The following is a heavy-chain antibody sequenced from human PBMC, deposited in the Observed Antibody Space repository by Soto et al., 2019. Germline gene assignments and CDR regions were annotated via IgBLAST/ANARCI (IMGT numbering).Heavy chain of an antibody. Sequence: EVQLVESGGGLVQPGGSLRLSCAASGFTFSSYSMNWVRQAPGKGLEWVSYISSATTTIYYADSVKGRFTISRDNAKNALYLQMNSRRADDTAVYYCARGIAAAGPKLDYWGQGTLVTVSS. J-gene: IGHJ4*02. D-gene: IGHD6-13*01. CDR2: ISSATTTI. CDR3: ARGIAAAGPKLDY. V-gene: IGHV3-48*01. CDR1: GFTFSSYS.